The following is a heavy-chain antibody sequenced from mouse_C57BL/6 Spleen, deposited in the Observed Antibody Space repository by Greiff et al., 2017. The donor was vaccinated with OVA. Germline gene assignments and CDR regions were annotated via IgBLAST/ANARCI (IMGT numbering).Heavy chain of an antibody. CDR3: KRSTVGFDY. V-gene: IGHV1-50*01. D-gene: IGHD1-1*01. CDR2: IDPSDSYT. J-gene: IGHJ2*01. CDR1: GYTFTSYW. Sequence: QVQLQQPGAELVKPGASVKLSCKASGYTFTSYWMQWVKQRPGQGLEWIGEIDPSDSYTNYNQKFKGKATLTVDTSSSTAYMQLSSLTSEDSAVYYCKRSTVGFDYWGQGTTLTVSA.